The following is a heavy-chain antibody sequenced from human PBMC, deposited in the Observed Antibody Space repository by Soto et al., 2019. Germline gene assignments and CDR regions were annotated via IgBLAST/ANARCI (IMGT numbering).Heavy chain of an antibody. Sequence: HPGGSLRLSCAASGFTFSSSEMNWVRQAPGKGLEWVSYISSSGSTVYYADSVKGRFTISRDNAKNSLYLQMNSLRVEDTAVYYCAREDTGYPYYFDYWGQGTLVTVSS. CDR2: ISSSGSTV. J-gene: IGHJ4*02. D-gene: IGHD3-16*02. CDR1: GFTFSSSE. V-gene: IGHV3-48*03. CDR3: AREDTGYPYYFDY.